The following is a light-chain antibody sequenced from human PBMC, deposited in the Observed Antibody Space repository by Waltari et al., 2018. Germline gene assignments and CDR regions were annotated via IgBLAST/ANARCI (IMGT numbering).Light chain of an antibody. CDR2: GAS. CDR3: QHYLRLPAT. Sequence: EIVLTQSPGTLSLSPEERATLSCRASQSVSRALAWYQQKPGQAPRLLIYGASNRATGIPDRFSGSGSGTDFSLTISSLEPEDFAVYYCQHYLRLPATFGQGTKVEIK. CDR1: QSVSRA. V-gene: IGKV3-20*01. J-gene: IGKJ1*01.